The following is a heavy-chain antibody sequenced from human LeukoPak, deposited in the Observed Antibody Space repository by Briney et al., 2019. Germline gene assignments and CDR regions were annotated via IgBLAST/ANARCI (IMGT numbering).Heavy chain of an antibody. Sequence: ASVKVSCKASGYTFTSYDINWVRQATGQGLEWMGWMNPISGNTGYAQKFQGRVTMTRNTSISTAYMELSSLRSEDTAVYYCARVRQWLVTGYWFDPWGQGTLVTVSS. D-gene: IGHD6-19*01. CDR1: GYTFTSYD. CDR3: ARVRQWLVTGYWFDP. CDR2: MNPISGNT. J-gene: IGHJ5*02. V-gene: IGHV1-8*01.